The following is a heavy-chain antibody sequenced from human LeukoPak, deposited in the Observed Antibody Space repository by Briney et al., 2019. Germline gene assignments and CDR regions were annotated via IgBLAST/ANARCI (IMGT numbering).Heavy chain of an antibody. V-gene: IGHV3-23*01. D-gene: IGHD6-19*01. J-gene: IGHJ4*02. CDR1: GFAFSSCA. Sequence: PGRSLRLSCAASGFAFSSCAMSWVRQAPGKGLEWVSGISGSATSASYADSVKGRYTISRDNSKNTLFLQMNSLRAEDSAVYYCAKVEVSQYNSGWYDYWGQGTLVTVSS. CDR3: AKVEVSQYNSGWYDY. CDR2: ISGSATSA.